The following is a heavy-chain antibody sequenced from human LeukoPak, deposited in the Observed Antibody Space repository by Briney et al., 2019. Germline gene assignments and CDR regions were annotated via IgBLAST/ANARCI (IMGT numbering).Heavy chain of an antibody. Sequence: GGSLRLSCAASGFTFSNVWMNWVRQAPGKGLEWVGRIKSKTDGGTTDYAAPVKGRFMISRDDSKNTLYLQMNSLKTEDTAVYYCSTPIAAAGTRAFDIWGQGTMDIVSS. D-gene: IGHD6-13*01. J-gene: IGHJ3*02. V-gene: IGHV3-15*01. CDR1: GFTFSNVW. CDR2: IKSKTDGGTT. CDR3: STPIAAAGTRAFDI.